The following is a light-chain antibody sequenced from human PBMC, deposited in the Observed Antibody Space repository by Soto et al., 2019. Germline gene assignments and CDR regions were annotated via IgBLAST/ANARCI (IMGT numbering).Light chain of an antibody. CDR2: ETS. J-gene: IGKJ5*01. CDR1: QSVSNY. Sequence: EIVLTQSPAPLSLSPVERATLSCRASQSVSNYLSWYQQKTGLAPRLLMYETSRRATGIPARFSGSGSGTDFTLNISSLEPEDFAVYYCQQRNNWRDTVGQGTRREI. V-gene: IGKV3-11*01. CDR3: QQRNNWRDT.